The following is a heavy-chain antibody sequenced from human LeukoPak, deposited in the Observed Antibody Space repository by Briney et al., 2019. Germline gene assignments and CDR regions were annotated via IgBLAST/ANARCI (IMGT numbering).Heavy chain of an antibody. Sequence: GASVKVSCKXSGYTFTTYYMHWLRQAPGQGLEWMGIINPSSAGTNYAQKFQGRVTMTRDTSTSTVYMELSSLRSEDTAVYYCARARMGSSASADYWDQGSLVTVSS. V-gene: IGHV1-46*01. CDR3: ARARMGSSASADY. J-gene: IGHJ4*02. CDR2: INPSSAGT. D-gene: IGHD6-19*01. CDR1: GYTFTTYY.